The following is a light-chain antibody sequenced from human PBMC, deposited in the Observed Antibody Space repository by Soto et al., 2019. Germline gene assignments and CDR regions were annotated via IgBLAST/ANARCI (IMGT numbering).Light chain of an antibody. Sequence: EVVMAQSPVTLSVSLGEVATLSCSASQSVDGYLAWYQQKPGQAPRLLIYGASTRATGVTARFRGGGSGTEFTLTISSLQSEDSAVYYCQQYHKWPPITFGQGTRLEIK. CDR1: QSVDGY. V-gene: IGKV3-15*01. CDR3: QQYHKWPPIT. J-gene: IGKJ5*01. CDR2: GAS.